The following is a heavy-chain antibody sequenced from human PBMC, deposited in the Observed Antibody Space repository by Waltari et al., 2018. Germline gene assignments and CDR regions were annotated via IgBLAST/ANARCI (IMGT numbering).Heavy chain of an antibody. Sequence: QVQLVQSGAEVKKPGASVKVSCKASGYTFTSYDINWVRQATGQGLEWMGWMNPNSGNTGYAQKFQGKVPMTRNTSISTAYRELSSLRSEDTAVYYCARPNAWTSGYYTGGRYYGMDVWGQGTTVTVSS. V-gene: IGHV1-8*01. CDR3: ARPNAWTSGYYTGGRYYGMDV. CDR1: GYTFTSYD. J-gene: IGHJ6*02. CDR2: MNPNSGNT. D-gene: IGHD3-3*01.